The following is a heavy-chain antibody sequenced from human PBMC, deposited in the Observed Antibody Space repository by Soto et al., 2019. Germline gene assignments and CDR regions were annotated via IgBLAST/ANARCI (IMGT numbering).Heavy chain of an antibody. D-gene: IGHD4-17*01. CDR2: ISYDGSNR. CDR3: AKPRPYGFYGYFNL. CDR1: GFTFSSYG. Sequence: QVQLVESGGGVVQPGRSLRLSCAASGFTFSSYGMHWVRQAPGKGLEWVAVISYDGSNRYYADSVKGRFTISRDNSKNTLYLQMNSLKAEDTALYYCAKPRPYGFYGYFNLGGRCTLSTITS. V-gene: IGHV3-30*18. J-gene: IGHJ2*01.